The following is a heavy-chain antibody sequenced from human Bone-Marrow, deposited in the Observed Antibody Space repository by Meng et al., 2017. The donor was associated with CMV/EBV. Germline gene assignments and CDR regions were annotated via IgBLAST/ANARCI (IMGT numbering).Heavy chain of an antibody. D-gene: IGHD3-3*01. CDR3: AREIDREIFGVVRHWFDP. V-gene: IGHV3-21*01. CDR1: GFTFSSYS. Sequence: GESLKISCAASGFTFSSYSMNWVRQAPGKGLEWVSSISSSSSYIYYADSVKGRFTISRDNAKNSLYLQMNSLRAEDTAVYYCAREIDREIFGVVRHWFDPWGPGTLVNVSS. CDR2: ISSSSSYI. J-gene: IGHJ5*02.